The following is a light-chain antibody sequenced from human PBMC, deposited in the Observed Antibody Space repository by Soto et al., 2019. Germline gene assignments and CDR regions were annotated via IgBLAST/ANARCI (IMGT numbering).Light chain of an antibody. Sequence: DIQMTQSPSSLSASVGDRVTITCRASQSIFNYLNWYQQKPGKAPKLLIFATSNLQSGVPSRFSGSGSGTEFTLTISSLQLEDFATASCQHSSLSTWTFGQGTKVEIK. CDR1: QSIFNY. CDR3: QHSSLSTWT. J-gene: IGKJ1*01. CDR2: ATS. V-gene: IGKV1-39*01.